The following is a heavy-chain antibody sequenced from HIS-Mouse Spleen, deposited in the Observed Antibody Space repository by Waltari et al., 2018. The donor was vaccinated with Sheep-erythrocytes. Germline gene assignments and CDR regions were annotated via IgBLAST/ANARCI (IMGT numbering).Heavy chain of an antibody. D-gene: IGHD6-6*01. Sequence: QVQLVESGGGVVQPGRSLRLSCAASGFTFSSYAMHWVRQAPGKGLEWVEVISYDGSNKYYADSVKGRFTISRDNSKNTLYLQMNSLRAEDTAVYYCARDGGSSSSFDYWGQGTLVTVSS. J-gene: IGHJ4*02. V-gene: IGHV3-30*04. CDR1: GFTFSSYA. CDR3: ARDGGSSSSFDY. CDR2: ISYDGSNK.